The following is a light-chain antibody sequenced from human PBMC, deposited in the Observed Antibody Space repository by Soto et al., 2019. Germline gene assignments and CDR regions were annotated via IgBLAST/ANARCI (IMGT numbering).Light chain of an antibody. CDR1: QSVSSSS. CDR2: GAS. V-gene: IGKV3-20*01. Sequence: EIVLTQSPGTLSLSPGERATLSCRACQSVSSSSLAWYQQKPGQAPRLLVYGASSRATGIPDRFSGSGSGTDFTLTISRLEPEDFAVYYCQQYGGSPLVTFGQGTKLEIK. CDR3: QQYGGSPLVT. J-gene: IGKJ2*01.